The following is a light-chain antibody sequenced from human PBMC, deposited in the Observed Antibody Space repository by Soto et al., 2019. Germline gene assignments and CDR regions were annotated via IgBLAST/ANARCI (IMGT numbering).Light chain of an antibody. Sequence: QTVVTQEPSFSVSPGGTVTLTCGLSSGSVSTNYYPSWYQQTPGQAPRTLIYSTNTRSSGVPDRFSGSILGNKAALTITGAEADDEYNYYCVLYMGGGIWVFGGGTKLTVL. CDR3: VLYMGGGIWV. CDR2: STN. J-gene: IGLJ3*02. CDR1: SGSVSTNYY. V-gene: IGLV8-61*01.